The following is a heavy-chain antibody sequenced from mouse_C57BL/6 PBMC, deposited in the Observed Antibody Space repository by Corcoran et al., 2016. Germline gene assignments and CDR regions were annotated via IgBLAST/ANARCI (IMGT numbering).Heavy chain of an antibody. CDR1: GYTFTTYG. D-gene: IGHD1-1*01. Sequence: QIQLVQSGPELKKPGETVKISCKASGYTFTTYGMSWLKQAPGKGLKWMGGINTYSGVPTYADDFKGRFAFSLETSASTAYLQINNFKNEDTATYFCARWTTVVENYWGQGTTLTVSS. CDR3: ARWTTVVENY. J-gene: IGHJ2*01. V-gene: IGHV9-3*01. CDR2: INTYSGVP.